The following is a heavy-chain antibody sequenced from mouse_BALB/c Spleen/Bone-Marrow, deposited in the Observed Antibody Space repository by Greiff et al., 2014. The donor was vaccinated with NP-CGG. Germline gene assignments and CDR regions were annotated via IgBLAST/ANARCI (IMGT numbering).Heavy chain of an antibody. Sequence: VQLQQSGPELVKPGASVKISCKASGYSLTGYYMHWVKQSHVKSLEWIGRINPYNGATSYNQNFKDKASLTVDKSSSTAYMELHSLTSEDSAVYYCASYDGGFAYWGQGTLVTVSA. D-gene: IGHD2-12*01. CDR2: INPYNGAT. V-gene: IGHV1-31*01. CDR1: GYSLTGYY. CDR3: ASYDGGFAY. J-gene: IGHJ3*01.